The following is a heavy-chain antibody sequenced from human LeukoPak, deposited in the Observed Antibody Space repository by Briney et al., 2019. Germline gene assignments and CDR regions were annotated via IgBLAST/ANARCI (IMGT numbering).Heavy chain of an antibody. CDR1: GFTFSSSW. V-gene: IGHV3-7*03. J-gene: IGHJ5*02. D-gene: IGHD6-6*01. CDR2: IKQDGSEK. CDR3: ARGGPYSTSSTHPP. Sequence: GGSLRLSCAASGFTFSSSWMSWVRQAPGKGLEWVANIKQDGSEKYYVGSVKGRFTISRDNAKNSLYLQMDSLRAEDTAVYYCARGGPYSTSSTHPPWGQGTLVTVSS.